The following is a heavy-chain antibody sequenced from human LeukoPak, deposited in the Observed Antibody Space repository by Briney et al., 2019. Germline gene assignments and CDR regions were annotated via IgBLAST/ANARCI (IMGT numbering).Heavy chain of an antibody. D-gene: IGHD3-3*01. CDR3: ARSLYYDFWSAYLVAFDI. J-gene: IGHJ3*02. V-gene: IGHV1-18*01. CDR1: GYTFTSYG. Sequence: ASVKVSCKASGYTFTSYGISWVRQAPGQGLEWMGWISAYNGNTNYAQKLQGRVTMTTDTSTSTAYMELSRLRSDDTAVYYCARSLYYDFWSAYLVAFDIWGQGTMVTVSS. CDR2: ISAYNGNT.